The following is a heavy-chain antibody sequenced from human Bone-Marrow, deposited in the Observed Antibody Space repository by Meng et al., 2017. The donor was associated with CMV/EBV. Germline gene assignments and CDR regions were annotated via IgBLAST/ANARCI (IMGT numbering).Heavy chain of an antibody. D-gene: IGHD6-6*01. CDR3: ARAQYSSSILMDV. J-gene: IGHJ6*02. CDR2: ISSSSSTI. V-gene: IGHV3-48*04. Sequence: GGSLRLSCAASGFTFSSYSMNWVRQAPGKGLEWVSYISSSSSTIYYADSVKGRFTISRDNAKNSLYLQMNSLRAEDTAVYYCARAQYSSSILMDVWGQGDTVNGAS. CDR1: GFTFSSYS.